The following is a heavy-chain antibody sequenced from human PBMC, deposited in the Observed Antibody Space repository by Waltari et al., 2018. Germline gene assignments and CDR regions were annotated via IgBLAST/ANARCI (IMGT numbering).Heavy chain of an antibody. D-gene: IGHD4-17*01. CDR3: ARGARRTTVTTGWWYFDL. Sequence: EVQLVESGGGLVQPGGSLRLSCAASGFTYSMYWMHCVRQAPGKGLVWVSRINSDGSSTSYADSVKGRFTISKDNAKNTVYLQMNSLRAEDTAIYYCARGARRTTVTTGWWYFDLWGRGTLVTVSS. CDR1: GFTYSMYW. V-gene: IGHV3-74*01. J-gene: IGHJ2*01. CDR2: INSDGSST.